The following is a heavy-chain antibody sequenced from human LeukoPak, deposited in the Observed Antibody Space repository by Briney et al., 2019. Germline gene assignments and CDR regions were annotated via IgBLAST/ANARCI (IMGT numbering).Heavy chain of an antibody. V-gene: IGHV2-70*17. CDR2: IDWDDDK. CDR1: GFSLSSSGMC. CDR3: ARIHMGIAVSGAIDY. Sequence: ESGPALVKHTQTLTLTCTFSGFSLSSSGMCVSWIRQPPGKALEWLARIDWDDDKFYSTSLKTRLTISKDTSKNQVVLTMTNMDPVDTATYYCARIHMGIAVSGAIDYWGQGTLVTVSS. J-gene: IGHJ4*02. D-gene: IGHD6-19*01.